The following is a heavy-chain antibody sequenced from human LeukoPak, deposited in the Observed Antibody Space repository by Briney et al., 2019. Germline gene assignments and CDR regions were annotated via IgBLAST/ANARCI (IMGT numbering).Heavy chain of an antibody. CDR2: ISGSGGSP. CDR1: GFTFSSYA. D-gene: IGHD2-21*02. V-gene: IGHV3-23*01. J-gene: IGHJ4*02. CDR3: AKGSRIIVVVTKFDY. Sequence: GGSLRLSCAASGFTFSSYAMSWVRQAPGKGLEWVSAISGSGGSPYYADSVKGRFTISRDNSKNTLYLQMNSLRAEDTAVYYCAKGSRIIVVVTKFDYWGQGTLVTVSS.